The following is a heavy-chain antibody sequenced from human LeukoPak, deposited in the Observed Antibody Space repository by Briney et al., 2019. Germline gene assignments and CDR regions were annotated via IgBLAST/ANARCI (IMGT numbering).Heavy chain of an antibody. D-gene: IGHD3-16*02. J-gene: IGHJ4*02. CDR3: ASNYVWGSYRPFDY. CDR2: IIRIFGTA. V-gene: IGHV1-69*05. CDR1: GGTFSSYA. Sequence: ASVKVSCKASGGTFSSYAISWVRQAPGQGLEWMGGIIRIFGTANYAQKFQGRVTITTDESTSTAYMELSSLRSEDTAVYYCASNYVWGSYRPFDYWGQGTLVTVSS.